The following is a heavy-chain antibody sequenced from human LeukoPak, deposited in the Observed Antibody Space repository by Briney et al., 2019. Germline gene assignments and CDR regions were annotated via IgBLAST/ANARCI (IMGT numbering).Heavy chain of an antibody. CDR3: ARDLGYSYGYGPFDY. Sequence: ASVKVSCKAPGYTFTGYYMHWVRQAPGQGLEWMGWINPNSGGTNYAQKFQGRVTMTRDTSISTAYMELSRLRSDDTAVYYCARDLGYSYGYGPFDYWGQGTLVTVSS. D-gene: IGHD5-18*01. V-gene: IGHV1-2*02. CDR1: GYTFTGYY. J-gene: IGHJ4*02. CDR2: INPNSGGT.